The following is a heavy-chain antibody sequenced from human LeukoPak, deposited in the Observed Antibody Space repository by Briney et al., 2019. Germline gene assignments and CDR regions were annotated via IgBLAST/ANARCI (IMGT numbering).Heavy chain of an antibody. CDR3: ARQDYGDYVFDY. V-gene: IGHV3-64*01. CDR2: ISSNGGST. D-gene: IGHD4-17*01. J-gene: IGHJ4*02. CDR1: GFTFSSYA. Sequence: SGGSLRLSCAASGFTFSSYAMHWVRQAPGKGLEYVSAISSNGGSTYYANSVKGRFTISRDNSKNTLYLQMGSLRAEDMAVYYCARQDYGDYVFDYWGQGTLVTVSS.